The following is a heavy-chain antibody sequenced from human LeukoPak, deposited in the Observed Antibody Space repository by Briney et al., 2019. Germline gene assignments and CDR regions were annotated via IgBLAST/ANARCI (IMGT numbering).Heavy chain of an antibody. CDR2: ISGSGGST. J-gene: IGHJ4*02. D-gene: IGHD3-3*01. V-gene: IGHV3-23*01. Sequence: GGTLRLSCAASGFTFSSYGMSWVRQAPGKGLEWVSTISGSGGSTYYADSVKGRFTISRDNSKNTLYLQMNSLRAEDTAVYYCANTDFWSGYYVAASVAFDYWGQGTLVTVSS. CDR1: GFTFSSYG. CDR3: ANTDFWSGYYVAASVAFDY.